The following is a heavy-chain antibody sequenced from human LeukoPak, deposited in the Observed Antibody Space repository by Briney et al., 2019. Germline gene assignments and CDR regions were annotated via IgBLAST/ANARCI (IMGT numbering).Heavy chain of an antibody. J-gene: IGHJ3*02. D-gene: IGHD3-22*01. CDR3: ARTGDYYEEAFDI. Sequence: SETLSLTCAVYGGSFSGYYWSWIRQPPGKGLEWIGEINHSGSTNYNPSLKSRVTISVDTSKNQFSLKLSSVTAADTAVYYCARTGDYYEEAFDIWGQGTMVTVSS. CDR1: GGSFSGYY. V-gene: IGHV4-34*01. CDR2: INHSGST.